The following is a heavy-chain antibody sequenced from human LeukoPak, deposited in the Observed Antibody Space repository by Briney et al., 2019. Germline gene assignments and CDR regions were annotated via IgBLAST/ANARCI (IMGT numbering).Heavy chain of an antibody. Sequence: GGSLRLSCAASGFTFSSYAMSWVRQAQGKGLEWVSAISGSGGSTYYADSVKGRFTISRDNSKNTLYLQMNSLRAEDTAVYYCAKSHYYDSSGYVYWGQGTLVTVSS. CDR3: AKSHYYDSSGYVY. CDR1: GFTFSSYA. J-gene: IGHJ4*02. V-gene: IGHV3-23*01. CDR2: ISGSGGST. D-gene: IGHD3-22*01.